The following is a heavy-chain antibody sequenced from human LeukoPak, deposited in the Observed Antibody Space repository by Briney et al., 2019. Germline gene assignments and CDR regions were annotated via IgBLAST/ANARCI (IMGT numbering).Heavy chain of an antibody. J-gene: IGHJ5*02. D-gene: IGHD3-10*01. CDR3: AREITMVRGVIITPPWFDP. V-gene: IGHV1-18*01. CDR2: ISAYNGNT. Sequence: GASMKVSCKASGYTFTSYGISWVRQAPGQGLEWMGWISAYNGNTNYAQKLQGRVTMTTDTSTSTAYMELRSLRSDDTAVYYCAREITMVRGVIITPPWFDPWGQGTLVTVSS. CDR1: GYTFTSYG.